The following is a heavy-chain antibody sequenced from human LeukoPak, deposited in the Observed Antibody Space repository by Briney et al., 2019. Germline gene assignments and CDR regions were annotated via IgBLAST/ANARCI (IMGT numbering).Heavy chain of an antibody. CDR2: INTYKGNT. V-gene: IGHV1-18*01. CDR1: GYSFNSYG. D-gene: IGHD1-26*01. J-gene: IGHJ5*02. Sequence: ASVEASCKASGYSFNSYGISWVRQAPGQGLEGMGWINTYKGNTNYAQKFQGRVSMTTDSSTSTAYLELRSLRSDDTAVYYCARDQKVGTTATYTPFDPWGQGTLVTVSS. CDR3: ARDQKVGTTATYTPFDP.